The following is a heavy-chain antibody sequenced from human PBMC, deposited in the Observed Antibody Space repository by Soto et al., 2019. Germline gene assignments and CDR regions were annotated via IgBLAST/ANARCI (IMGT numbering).Heavy chain of an antibody. CDR1: GYTFTGYY. Sequence: QVPLVQSGAEVKKPGASVKVSCKASGYTFTGYYMHWVRQAPGQGLEWMGWINPNSGGTNYAQKFQGRVTMTRDTSISTAYMELSRLRSDDTAVYYCARSRDGYIPVIYFDYWGQGTLVTVSS. V-gene: IGHV1-2*02. CDR2: INPNSGGT. J-gene: IGHJ4*02. D-gene: IGHD5-12*01. CDR3: ARSRDGYIPVIYFDY.